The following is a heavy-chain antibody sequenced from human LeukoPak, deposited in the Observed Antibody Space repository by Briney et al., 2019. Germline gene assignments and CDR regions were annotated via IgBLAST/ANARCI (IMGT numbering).Heavy chain of an antibody. V-gene: IGHV3-48*04. CDR2: ISSSGSTI. Sequence: PGGSLRLSCVVSDFTFSHNTMNWVRQAPGKGLEWVSYISSSGSTIYYADSVKGRFTISRDNAKNSLYLQMNSLRAEDTAVYYCASIAVAGGEFDYWGQGTLVTVSS. CDR1: DFTFSHNT. J-gene: IGHJ4*02. CDR3: ASIAVAGGEFDY. D-gene: IGHD6-19*01.